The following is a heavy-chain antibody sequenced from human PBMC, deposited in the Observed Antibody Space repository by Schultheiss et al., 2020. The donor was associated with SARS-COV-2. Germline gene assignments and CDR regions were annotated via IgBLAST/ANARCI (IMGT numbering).Heavy chain of an antibody. Sequence: GGSLRLSCAASGFSFSDYYMSWIRQAPGKGLEWVSHISSNAATRYYADSVAGRFIISRDNGKKSLYLQMNSLRGEDTAVYYCARTFGANYFYYGMDVWGQVTTVTVSS. CDR3: ARTFGANYFYYGMDV. J-gene: IGHJ6*02. D-gene: IGHD3-16*01. V-gene: IGHV3-11*04. CDR1: GFSFSDYY. CDR2: ISSNAATR.